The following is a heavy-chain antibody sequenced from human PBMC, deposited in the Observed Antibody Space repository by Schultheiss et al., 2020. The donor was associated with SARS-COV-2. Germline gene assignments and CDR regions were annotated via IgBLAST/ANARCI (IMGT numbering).Heavy chain of an antibody. CDR3: ASSAMVRGELHYFDY. J-gene: IGHJ4*02. D-gene: IGHD3-10*01. CDR1: GFTFSDYY. Sequence: GESLKISCAASGFTFSDYYMSWIRQAPGKGLEWVSYISSSGSTIYYADSVKGRFTISRDNAKNSLYLQMNSLRAEDTAVYYCASSAMVRGELHYFDYWGQGTLVTVSS. V-gene: IGHV3-11*01. CDR2: ISSSGSTI.